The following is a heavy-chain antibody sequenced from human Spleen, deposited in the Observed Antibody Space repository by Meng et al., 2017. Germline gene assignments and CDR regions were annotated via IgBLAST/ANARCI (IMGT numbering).Heavy chain of an antibody. Sequence: QVQLQESGPGLVKPSQTLSLTCTVSGDSISSGGYYWSWIRQHPGKGLEWIGYIYHSGSTFYNPSLKSRVTMSVDRSKTQSSLNLSSVTAADTAVYYCASYVSGTYRFDPWGQGTLVTVSS. J-gene: IGHJ5*02. V-gene: IGHV4-31*03. CDR3: ASYVSGTYRFDP. CDR2: IYHSGST. D-gene: IGHD3-10*01. CDR1: GDSISSGGYY.